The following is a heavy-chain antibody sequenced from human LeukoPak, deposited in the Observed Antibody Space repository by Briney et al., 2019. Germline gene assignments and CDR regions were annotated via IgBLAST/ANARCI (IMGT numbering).Heavy chain of an antibody. CDR2: IIPILGIA. Sequence: GASVKVSCKASGGTFSSYTISWGRQAPGQGLEWMGRIIPILGIANYAQKFQGRVTITADKSTSTAYMELSSLRSEDTAVYYCARAAIAVAGTSIDAFDIWGQGTMVTVSS. V-gene: IGHV1-69*02. CDR3: ARAAIAVAGTSIDAFDI. J-gene: IGHJ3*02. CDR1: GGTFSSYT. D-gene: IGHD6-19*01.